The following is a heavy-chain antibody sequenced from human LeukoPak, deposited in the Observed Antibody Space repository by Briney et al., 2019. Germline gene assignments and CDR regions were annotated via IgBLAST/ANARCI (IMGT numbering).Heavy chain of an antibody. CDR2: IRYDGSNK. CDR1: GFTFSSYG. Sequence: GGSLRLSCAASGFTFSSYGMHWVRQAPGKGLEWAAFIRYDGSNKYYADSVKGRFTISRDNSKNTLYLQMNSLRAEDTAVYYCAKNLLYYGSGSYGTNFDYWGQGTLVTVSS. J-gene: IGHJ4*02. V-gene: IGHV3-30*02. CDR3: AKNLLYYGSGSYGTNFDY. D-gene: IGHD3-10*01.